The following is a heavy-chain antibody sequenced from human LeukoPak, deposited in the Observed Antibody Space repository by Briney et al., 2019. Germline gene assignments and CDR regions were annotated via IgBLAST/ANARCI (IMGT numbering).Heavy chain of an antibody. D-gene: IGHD3-3*01. V-gene: IGHV3-23*01. Sequence: PGGSLTLSCLASEFTFSASSMTWVRQVPGKGLEWVSAINPDDTGYYADSVRGRFTVSRDTSKNTLYLQLNRLRAEDTAVYYCAKEHDLWHEEGNWFDPWGQGTLVTVSS. CDR3: AKEHDLWHEEGNWFDP. J-gene: IGHJ5*02. CDR2: INPDDTG. CDR1: EFTFSASS.